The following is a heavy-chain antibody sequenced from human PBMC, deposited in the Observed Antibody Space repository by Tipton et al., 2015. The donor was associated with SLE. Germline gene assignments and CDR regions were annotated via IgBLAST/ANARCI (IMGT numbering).Heavy chain of an antibody. CDR1: GGSISSGSYY. V-gene: IGHV4-61*02. CDR2: IYSRGST. CDR3: AREHISSLRDAFEV. D-gene: IGHD2-15*01. Sequence: TLSLTCNVSGGSISSGSYYWTWIRQPAGKGLEWIGRIYSRGSTNYNPSLMSRVTISADTSKNQFSLKLRSVTVVDTAMYYCAREHISSLRDAFEVWGQGTMVTVS. J-gene: IGHJ3*01.